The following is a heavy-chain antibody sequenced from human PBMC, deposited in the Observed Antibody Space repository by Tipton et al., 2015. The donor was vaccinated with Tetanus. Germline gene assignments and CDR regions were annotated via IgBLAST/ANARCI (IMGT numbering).Heavy chain of an antibody. Sequence: LRLSCTVSGGSMSNNYWSWIRQPPGKGLEWIAYIFHSGSTNYSPSLKSRVAISMDTSKNQISLKLSSVTAADTAVYYCARRSYCSSSRCFDAFDLWGQGTMVTVSP. D-gene: IGHD2-2*01. CDR2: IFHSGST. CDR1: GGSMSNNY. J-gene: IGHJ3*01. V-gene: IGHV4-59*01. CDR3: ARRSYCSSSRCFDAFDL.